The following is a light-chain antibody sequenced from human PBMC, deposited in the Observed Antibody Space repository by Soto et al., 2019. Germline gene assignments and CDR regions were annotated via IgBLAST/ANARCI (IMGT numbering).Light chain of an antibody. Sequence: DIQMPQYPSTLPSSLPYTVTPACRASQSISSWSAWYQQKPGKAPKLLIYKASSLESGVPSRFSGSGSGTEFTLTISSLQPDDFATYYCQQYNSYSRTFGQGTKVDI. CDR1: QSISSW. CDR3: QQYNSYSRT. CDR2: KAS. V-gene: IGKV1-5*03. J-gene: IGKJ1*01.